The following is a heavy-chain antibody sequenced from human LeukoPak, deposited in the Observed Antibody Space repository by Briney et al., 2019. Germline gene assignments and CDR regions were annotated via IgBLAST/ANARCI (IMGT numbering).Heavy chain of an antibody. CDR3: SRADYYGSGSPIRLDV. CDR1: GFTFSDYY. V-gene: IGHV3-49*04. D-gene: IGHD3-10*01. J-gene: IGHJ6*04. Sequence: PGGSLRLSCAASGFTFSDYYMSWVRQAPGKGLEWVGFIRSKTYGETTEYAASVKGRFTISRDDSKSIDYLQMNSLKTEDTAVYYCSRADYYGSGSPIRLDVWGKGTTVTVSS. CDR2: IRSKTYGETT.